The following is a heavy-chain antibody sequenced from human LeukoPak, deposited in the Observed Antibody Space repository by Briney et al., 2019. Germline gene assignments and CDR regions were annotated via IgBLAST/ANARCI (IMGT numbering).Heavy chain of an antibody. V-gene: IGHV4-61*02. Sequence: SETLSLTCIVSGGSIRSGSHYWSWIRQPAGKGLEWIGRIHTTGSTNYNPSLKSRVTISVDTSKNQFSLKLYSVTAADTAVYYCAGYCNSTSCYTPDNDAFDIWGQGTMVTVSS. J-gene: IGHJ3*02. CDR3: AGYCNSTSCYTPDNDAFDI. CDR1: GGSIRSGSHY. CDR2: IHTTGST. D-gene: IGHD2-2*02.